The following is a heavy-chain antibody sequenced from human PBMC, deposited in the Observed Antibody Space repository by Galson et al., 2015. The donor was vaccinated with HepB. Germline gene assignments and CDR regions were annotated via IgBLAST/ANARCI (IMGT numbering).Heavy chain of an antibody. V-gene: IGHV3-33*01. D-gene: IGHD3-3*01. Sequence: SLRLSCAASGFMFSNYGMHWVRQAPGKGLEWVALIWNDGSNIKYAVSVKDRFTISRDNSKNTLYLQMNGLGAEDTAIYYCARGPPRSLDLNGAYDIWGQGTRVTVSS. CDR1: GFMFSNYG. CDR2: IWNDGSNI. J-gene: IGHJ3*02. CDR3: ARGPPRSLDLNGAYDI.